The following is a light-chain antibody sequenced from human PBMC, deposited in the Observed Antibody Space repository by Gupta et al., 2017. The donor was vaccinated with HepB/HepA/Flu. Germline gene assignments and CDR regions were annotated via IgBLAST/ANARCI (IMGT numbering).Light chain of an antibody. CDR3: CSYASSSTFYV. Sequence: HSALTQPASVSGSPGQSLTISCAVTSSDVGCYNLVSWYQQHPGKAPKLMIYEVSNRPSEVSNRFSGSKSGNTASLTISGLQAEDEADYYCCSYASSSTFYVFGTGTKVTVL. J-gene: IGLJ1*01. V-gene: IGLV2-23*02. CDR1: SSDVGCYNL. CDR2: EVS.